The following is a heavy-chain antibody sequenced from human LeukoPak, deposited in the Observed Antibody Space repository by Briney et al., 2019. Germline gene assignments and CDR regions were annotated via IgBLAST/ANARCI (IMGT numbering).Heavy chain of an antibody. J-gene: IGHJ4*02. Sequence: GGSLRLSCAGSGFMFSNYWMTWVRQAPGKGLEWVANIKQDGSEKYYVDSVKGRFTISRDNAKNSLYLQMNSLRAEDTAEYYCAREGDTYYYVAYWGQGTLVTVSS. V-gene: IGHV3-7*01. CDR3: AREGDTYYYVAY. CDR1: GFMFSNYW. D-gene: IGHD2-21*02. CDR2: IKQDGSEK.